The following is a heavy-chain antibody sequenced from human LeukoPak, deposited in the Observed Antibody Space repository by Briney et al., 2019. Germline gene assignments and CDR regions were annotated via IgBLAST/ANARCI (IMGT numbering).Heavy chain of an antibody. Sequence: PSETLSLTCTVSGGSISSYYWSWIRQPPGKGLEWIGYIHYSGSTNYNPSLKSRVTISVDTSKNQLSLKPSSVTAADTAVYYCAKSRSGTAWYFDLWGRGTLVTVSS. V-gene: IGHV4-59*01. CDR1: GGSISSYY. J-gene: IGHJ2*01. D-gene: IGHD3-10*01. CDR2: IHYSGST. CDR3: AKSRSGTAWYFDL.